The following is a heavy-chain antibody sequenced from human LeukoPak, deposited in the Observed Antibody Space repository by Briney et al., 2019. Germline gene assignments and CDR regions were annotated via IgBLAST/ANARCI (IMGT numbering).Heavy chain of an antibody. CDR2: IYYSGST. Sequence: RPSETLSLTCTVSGGSISSSSYYWGWIRQPPGKGLEWIGSIYYSGSTYYNPSLKSRVTISVDTSKNQFSLKLSSVTAADTAVYYFARDVFPSSVYPFDFGVRSWFDPWGQGTLVTVSS. D-gene: IGHD3-3*01. V-gene: IGHV4-39*07. J-gene: IGHJ5*02. CDR1: GGSISSSSYY. CDR3: ARDVFPSSVYPFDFGVRSWFDP.